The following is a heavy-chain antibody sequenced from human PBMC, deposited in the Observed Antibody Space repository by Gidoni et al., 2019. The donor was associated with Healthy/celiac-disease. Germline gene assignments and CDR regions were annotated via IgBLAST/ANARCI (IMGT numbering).Heavy chain of an antibody. Sequence: EVQLVQSGAEVKKPGESLKISCKGSGYSFTSYWIGWVRQMPGKGLEWMGIIYPGDSDTRYSPSFQGQVTISADKSISTAYLQWSSLKASDTAMYYCARPHGDNYYDSSGYYYGAFDIWGQGTMVTVSS. D-gene: IGHD3-22*01. V-gene: IGHV5-51*01. CDR3: ARPHGDNYYDSSGYYYGAFDI. CDR1: GYSFTSYW. J-gene: IGHJ3*02. CDR2: IYPGDSDT.